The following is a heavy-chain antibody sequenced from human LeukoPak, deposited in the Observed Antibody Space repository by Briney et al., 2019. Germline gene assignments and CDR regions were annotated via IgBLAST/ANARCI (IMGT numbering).Heavy chain of an antibody. CDR1: GFTFSSYE. D-gene: IGHD5-18*01. V-gene: IGHV3-21*01. Sequence: GGSLRLSCAASGFTFSSYEMNWVRQAPGKGLEWVSSITSSSDYVYYADSVKGRFTISRDNAENSLHLQMNSLRADDTAVYYCAREFKSGYGMWAWGQGTLVTVSS. CDR2: ITSSSDYV. CDR3: AREFKSGYGMWA. J-gene: IGHJ5*02.